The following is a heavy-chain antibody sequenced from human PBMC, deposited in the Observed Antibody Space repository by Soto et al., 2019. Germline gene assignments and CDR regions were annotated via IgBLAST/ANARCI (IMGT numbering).Heavy chain of an antibody. Sequence: EVRLLESGGGLVQPGGSLRLSCAASGFTFSVYAMSWVRQAPGKGLEWVSGISGSGDSTHYADSVKGRFTVSRDNSKGMLYLQTNSLRAEDTAIYYCAKALYAGFTYWGQGTLVTVSS. J-gene: IGHJ4*02. CDR2: ISGSGDST. CDR3: AKALYAGFTY. V-gene: IGHV3-23*01. CDR1: GFTFSVYA. D-gene: IGHD2-2*01.